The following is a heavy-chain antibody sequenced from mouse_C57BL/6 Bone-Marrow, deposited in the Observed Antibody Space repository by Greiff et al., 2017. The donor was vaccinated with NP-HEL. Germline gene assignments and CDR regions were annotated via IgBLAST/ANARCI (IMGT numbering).Heavy chain of an antibody. Sequence: EVQLQQSGPVLVKPGASVKMSCKASGYTFTDYYMNWVKQSHGKSLEWIGVINPYNGGTSYNQKFKGKATLTVDKSSSTAYMELNSLTSEDSAVYYCARVAKWDERYYAMDYWGQGTSVTVSS. CDR2: INPYNGGT. J-gene: IGHJ4*01. CDR1: GYTFTDYY. D-gene: IGHD4-1*01. CDR3: ARVAKWDERYYAMDY. V-gene: IGHV1-19*01.